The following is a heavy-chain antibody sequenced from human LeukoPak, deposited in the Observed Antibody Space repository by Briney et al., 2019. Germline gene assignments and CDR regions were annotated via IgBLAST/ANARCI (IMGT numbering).Heavy chain of an antibody. CDR1: GFTFSGYC. D-gene: IGHD2-15*01. CDR2: ISTSSSYI. J-gene: IGHJ4*02. Sequence: GGSLRLSCAASGFTFSGYCMNWVRQAPGKGLEWVSSISTSSSYIYYADSVKGRFTISRDNSKNTLYLQMNSLRAEDTAVYYCARRYCSGGSCYFDYWGQGTLVTVSS. CDR3: ARRYCSGGSCYFDY. V-gene: IGHV3-21*04.